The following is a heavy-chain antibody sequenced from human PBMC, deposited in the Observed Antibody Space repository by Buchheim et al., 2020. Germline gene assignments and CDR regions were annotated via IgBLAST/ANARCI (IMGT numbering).Heavy chain of an antibody. CDR1: GGSITSSRDF. CDR2: IDYSWNT. CDR3: ARHDHSDHGEPNWFDP. Sequence: QLQLQESGPGLVKPSETLSLTCTVSGGSITSSRDFWGWIRQPPGKGLEWIGSIDYSWNTHSNPSLSSRVAMSVDTSKNQFSLKLRSVTAADTAVYYCARHDHSDHGEPNWFDPWGQGT. D-gene: IGHD4-17*01. V-gene: IGHV4-39*01. J-gene: IGHJ5*02.